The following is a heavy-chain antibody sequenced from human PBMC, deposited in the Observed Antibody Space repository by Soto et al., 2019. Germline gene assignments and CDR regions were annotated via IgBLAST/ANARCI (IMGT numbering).Heavy chain of an antibody. CDR2: ISYDGSNK. Sequence: GGSLRLSCAASGFTFSSYGMHWVRQAPGKGLEWVAVISYDGSNKYYADSVKGRFTISRDNSKNTLYLQMNGLRAEDTAVYYCAKDGRITGYYYYMDVWGKGTTVTVSS. J-gene: IGHJ6*03. V-gene: IGHV3-30*18. CDR1: GFTFSSYG. CDR3: AKDGRITGYYYYMDV. D-gene: IGHD1-20*01.